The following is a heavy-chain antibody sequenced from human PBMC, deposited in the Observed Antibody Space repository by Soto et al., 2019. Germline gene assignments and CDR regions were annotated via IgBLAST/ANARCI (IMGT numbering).Heavy chain of an antibody. CDR2: LSFDGSDT. J-gene: IGHJ4*01. CDR3: ARGTQGPPVTDY. V-gene: IGHV3-74*01. CDR1: GFTFSDYW. Sequence: GGSLRLSCAASGFTFSDYWMHWVRQAPGKGLVWVSRLSFDGSDTNYADSVKGRFTISRDNAKNTLFLHMNSLRVEDTAVYYSARGTQGPPVTDYWGQGTLGTVSS. D-gene: IGHD5-18*01.